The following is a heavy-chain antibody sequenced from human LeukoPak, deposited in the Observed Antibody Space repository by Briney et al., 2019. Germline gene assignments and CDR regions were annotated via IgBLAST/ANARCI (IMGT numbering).Heavy chain of an antibody. Sequence: GGSLRLSCAASGFTFSSYWMHWVRQVPGKGLVWVSRINRDGSSTSYADSVKGRFTISRDNAKNTPYLQMNSLRAEDTAVYCCARGSGYYSYDAFDIWGQGTMVTVSP. CDR2: INRDGSST. J-gene: IGHJ3*02. D-gene: IGHD3-22*01. CDR3: ARGSGYYSYDAFDI. CDR1: GFTFSSYW. V-gene: IGHV3-74*01.